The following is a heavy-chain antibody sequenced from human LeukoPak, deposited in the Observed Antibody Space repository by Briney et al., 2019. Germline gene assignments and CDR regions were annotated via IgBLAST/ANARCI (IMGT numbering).Heavy chain of an antibody. CDR3: ARDRYCSGGSCYFMTRNWFDP. Sequence: SETLSLTCTVSGGSISSYYWSWIRQPPGKGLEWIGYIYYSGSTNYNPSLKSRVTISVDTSKNQFSLKLSSVTAADTAVYYCARDRYCSGGSCYFMTRNWFDPWGQGTLVTVSS. CDR1: GGSISSYY. V-gene: IGHV4-59*01. CDR2: IYYSGST. J-gene: IGHJ5*02. D-gene: IGHD2-15*01.